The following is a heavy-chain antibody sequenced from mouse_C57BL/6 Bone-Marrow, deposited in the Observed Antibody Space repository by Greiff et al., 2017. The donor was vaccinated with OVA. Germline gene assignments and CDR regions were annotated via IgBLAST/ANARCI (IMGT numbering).Heavy chain of an antibody. Sequence: EVKLMESGGGLVQPGGSLKLSCAASGFTFSDYYMYWVRQTPEKRLEWVAYISNGGGSTYYPDTVKGRFTISRDNAKNTLYLQMSRLKSEDTAMYYCARHHGNYVGYYAMDYWVKEPQSPSPQ. CDR2: ISNGGGST. J-gene: IGHJ4*01. CDR3: ARHHGNYVGYYAMDY. CDR1: GFTFSDYY. V-gene: IGHV5-12*01. D-gene: IGHD2-1*01.